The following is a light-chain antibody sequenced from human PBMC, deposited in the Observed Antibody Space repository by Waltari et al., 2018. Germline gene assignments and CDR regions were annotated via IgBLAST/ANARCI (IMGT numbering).Light chain of an antibody. J-gene: IGKJ2*02. Sequence: DILLTQSPPTLSLSPGERATLPCRAIQSVSSSLAWFQQKPGQAPRRLIYDTSNRATGVPARFSGSGSGTHFTLTISRLEPEDFAVYYCQQRSNWPRCTFGQGTKVEIK. V-gene: IGKV3-11*01. CDR1: QSVSSS. CDR3: QQRSNWPRCT. CDR2: DTS.